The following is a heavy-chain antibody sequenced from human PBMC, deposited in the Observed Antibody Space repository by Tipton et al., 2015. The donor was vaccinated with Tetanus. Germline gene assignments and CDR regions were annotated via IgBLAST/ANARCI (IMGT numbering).Heavy chain of an antibody. CDR3: ARELGYGDYVISAFDI. Sequence: SLRLSCAASGFTFSSYAMHWVRQAPGKGLEWVAVISYDGSNKYYADSVKGRFTISRDNSKNTLYLQMNSLRAEDTAVYYCARELGYGDYVISAFDIWGQGTMVTVSS. J-gene: IGHJ3*02. V-gene: IGHV3-30*04. D-gene: IGHD4-17*01. CDR1: GFTFSSYA. CDR2: ISYDGSNK.